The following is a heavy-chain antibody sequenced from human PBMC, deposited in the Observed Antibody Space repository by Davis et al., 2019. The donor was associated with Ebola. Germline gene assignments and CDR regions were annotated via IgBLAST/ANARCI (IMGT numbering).Heavy chain of an antibody. V-gene: IGHV4-34*01. CDR3: ARLTKM. J-gene: IGHJ4*02. CDR1: GGSSSGYY. D-gene: IGHD3-9*01. CDR2: INHSGST. Sequence: SETLSLTCAVYGGSSSGYYWSWIRQPPGKGLEWIGEINHSGSTNYNPSLKSRVTISVDTSKNQFSLKLSSVTAADTAVYYCARLTKMWGQGTLVTVSS.